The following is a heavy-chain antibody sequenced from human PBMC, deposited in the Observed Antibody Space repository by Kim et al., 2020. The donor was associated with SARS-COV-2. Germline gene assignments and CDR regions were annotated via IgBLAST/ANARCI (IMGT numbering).Heavy chain of an antibody. J-gene: IGHJ5*02. D-gene: IGHD7-27*01. CDR2: ISFNGDPT. CDR1: GFAFGDYY. CDR3: ARAGEVGTSNWFDP. Sequence: GGSLRLSCAASGFAFGDYYMSWIRQAPGKGLEWISSISFNGDPTYYADSVKGRFTVSRDNATKSLFLQMNSLRAEDTAVYYCARAGEVGTSNWFDP. V-gene: IGHV3-11*01.